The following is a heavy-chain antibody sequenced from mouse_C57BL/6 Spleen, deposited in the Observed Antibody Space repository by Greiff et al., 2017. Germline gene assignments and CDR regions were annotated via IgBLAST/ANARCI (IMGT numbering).Heavy chain of an antibody. CDR2: IDPGNGDT. CDR1: GFTITDDY. J-gene: IGHJ3*01. V-gene: IGHV14-4*01. D-gene: IGHD2-1*01. CDR3: TPYGNLSWFAY. Sequence: EVQLLQSGAELVRPGASVKLSCTASGFTITDDYMHWVKQRPEQGLEWIGWIDPGNGDTEYASKFQGKATITADTSSNPAYLQLSSLTSEDTAVYYCTPYGNLSWFAYWGQGTLVTVSA.